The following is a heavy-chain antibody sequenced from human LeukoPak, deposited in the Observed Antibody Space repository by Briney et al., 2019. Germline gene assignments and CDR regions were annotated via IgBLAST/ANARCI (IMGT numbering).Heavy chain of an antibody. CDR3: ARDGESGYYWGSAFYWYFDL. V-gene: IGHV1-18*01. CDR1: GYTFTSYG. D-gene: IGHD1-1*01. CDR2: ISAYNGNT. Sequence: ASVKVSCKASGYTFTSYGISWVRQAPGQGLEWMEWISAYNGNTNYAQKLQGRVTMTTATSTSTANMELRSLRSDDTAVYYCARDGESGYYWGSAFYWYFDLWGRGTLVTVSS. J-gene: IGHJ2*01.